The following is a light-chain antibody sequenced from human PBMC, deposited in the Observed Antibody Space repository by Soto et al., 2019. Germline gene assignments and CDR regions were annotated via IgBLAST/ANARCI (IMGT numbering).Light chain of an antibody. V-gene: IGKV2-28*01. CDR3: MQAVQTPWT. CDR2: LGS. CDR1: QSLLHSNGYNY. Sequence: DIVMTQSPLSLPVTPGEPASISCRSSQSLLHSNGYNYLDWYLQKPGQSPQLLIYLGSNRASGVPDRFSGSGSGTDFTLKISGVEADDFGVYYCMQAVQTPWTFGQGTKVDIK. J-gene: IGKJ1*01.